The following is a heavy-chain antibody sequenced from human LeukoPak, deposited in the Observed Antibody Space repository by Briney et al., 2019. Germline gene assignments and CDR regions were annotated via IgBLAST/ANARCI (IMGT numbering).Heavy chain of an antibody. V-gene: IGHV4-59*01. D-gene: IGHD3-22*01. CDR1: GGSFSTYY. Sequence: SETLSLTCTVSGGSFSTYYWSWIRQPPGKGLEWIGYIYYSGSTNYNPSLQSRVTISVDTSNNQFSLRLSPVTAADTAVYYCARENSYYDSSGYYYGSGYFDFWGQGTLVTVSS. CDR3: ARENSYYDSSGYYYGSGYFDF. J-gene: IGHJ4*02. CDR2: IYYSGST.